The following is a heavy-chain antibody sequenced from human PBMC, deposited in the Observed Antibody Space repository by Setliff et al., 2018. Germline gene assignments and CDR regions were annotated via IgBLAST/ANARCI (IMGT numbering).Heavy chain of an antibody. CDR2: IYYTTNG. CDR1: GDSISSGDDF. Sequence: PSETLSLTCTVSGDSISSGDDFWSWIRQPPGKGLEWIGSIYYTTNGHYNPSLKSRVTMSVDTPKNQFSLKLSSVTAADTALYYCTVYNTGSSKDHYWGQGTPVTVSS. J-gene: IGHJ4*02. V-gene: IGHV4-30-4*08. CDR3: TVYNTGSSKDHY. D-gene: IGHD2-8*02.